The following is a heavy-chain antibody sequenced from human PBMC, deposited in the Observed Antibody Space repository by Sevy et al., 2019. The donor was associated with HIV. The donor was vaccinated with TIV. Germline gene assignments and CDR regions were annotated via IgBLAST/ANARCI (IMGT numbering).Heavy chain of an antibody. CDR1: GYTLTELS. CDR2: FDPEDGET. CDR3: ATDLGTGSYYHY. Sequence: ASVKVSCKVSGYTLTELSMHWVRQAPGKGLEWMGGFDPEDGETIYAQKFQGRVTMTEDTSTDTAYMELSTLRSEDTAVYYCATDLGTGSYYHYWGQGTLVTVSS. J-gene: IGHJ4*02. D-gene: IGHD3-10*01. V-gene: IGHV1-24*01.